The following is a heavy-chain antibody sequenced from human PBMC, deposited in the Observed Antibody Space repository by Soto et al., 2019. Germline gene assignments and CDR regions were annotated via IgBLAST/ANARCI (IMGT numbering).Heavy chain of an antibody. D-gene: IGHD1-26*01. CDR3: VKDVYSGSSGQFDL. V-gene: IGHV3-23*01. CDR2: ISATDVAT. CDR1: GFSFSSYA. J-gene: IGHJ5*02. Sequence: EVQLLESGGGLVQPGGSLRLSCAASGFSFSSYAMGWVRQAPGKGLEWVSIISATDVATYYADSVKGHFIIARDDSRRTLFLQMNSPRAEDTAVYHCVKDVYSGSSGQFDLWGQGTLVTVSS.